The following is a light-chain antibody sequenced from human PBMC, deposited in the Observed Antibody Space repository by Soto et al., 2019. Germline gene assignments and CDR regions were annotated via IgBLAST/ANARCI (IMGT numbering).Light chain of an antibody. Sequence: QAVLTQPPSVSEAPRQRVTISCSGSSSNIGNNAVNWYQQLPGKAPKLLIYYDDLLPSGVSDRFSGSKSGTSAPLAISGLQSEDEADYYCAAWDDSLNGYVFGTGTQLTVL. CDR3: AAWDDSLNGYV. J-gene: IGLJ1*01. CDR1: SSNIGNNA. V-gene: IGLV1-36*01. CDR2: YDD.